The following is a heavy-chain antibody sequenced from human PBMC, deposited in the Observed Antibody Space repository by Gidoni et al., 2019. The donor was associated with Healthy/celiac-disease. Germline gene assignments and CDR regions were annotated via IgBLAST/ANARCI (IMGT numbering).Heavy chain of an antibody. CDR3: ARAVGDYDGAFDI. V-gene: IGHV3-33*01. D-gene: IGHD4-17*01. Sequence: QAPGKGLEWVAVIWYDGSNKYYADFVKGRFTISRDNSKNTLYLQMNSLRAEDTAVYYCARAVGDYDGAFDIWGQGTMVTVSS. J-gene: IGHJ3*02. CDR2: IWYDGSNK.